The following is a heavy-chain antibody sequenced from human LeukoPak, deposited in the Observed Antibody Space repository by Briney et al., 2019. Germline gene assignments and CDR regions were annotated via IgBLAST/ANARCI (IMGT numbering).Heavy chain of an antibody. CDR1: GYTLISYV. D-gene: IGHD1-26*01. Sequence: ASVKVSCKPSGYTLISYVIIWVRQAPGQGLKWMGWISAYNANTSYAQKLQGRVTMTTDTSTTTAYMELRSLRSDDTAVYYCARVISGSYSHFDYWGQGTLVTVSS. J-gene: IGHJ4*02. CDR2: ISAYNANT. CDR3: ARVISGSYSHFDY. V-gene: IGHV1-18*01.